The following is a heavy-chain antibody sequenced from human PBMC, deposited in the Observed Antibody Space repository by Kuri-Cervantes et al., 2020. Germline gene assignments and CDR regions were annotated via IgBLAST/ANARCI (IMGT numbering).Heavy chain of an antibody. Sequence: ASVKVSCKASGYTFTGYYIHWVRQAPGQGLEWMGWINPKTGGTTYSQKFQGRVTITGDTSIGTAYMELSRLRSDDTAVYYCARVFGSGSRGTWYYMDVWGKGTTVTVSS. V-gene: IGHV1-2*02. CDR2: INPKTGGT. CDR1: GYTFTGYY. J-gene: IGHJ6*03. CDR3: ARVFGSGSRGTWYYMDV. D-gene: IGHD3-10*01.